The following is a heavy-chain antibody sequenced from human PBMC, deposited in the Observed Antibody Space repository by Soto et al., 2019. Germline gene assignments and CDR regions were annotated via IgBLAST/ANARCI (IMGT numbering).Heavy chain of an antibody. CDR1: GYTFTSYD. D-gene: IGHD2-2*01. CDR2: MNPNSGNT. CDR3: ARGNCISTSCQHWFDP. Sequence: ASVKVSCKASGYTFTSYDINWVRQATGQGLEWMGWMNPNSGNTGYAQKFQGRVTMTRNTSISTAYMELSSLRSEDTAVYYCARGNCISTSCQHWFDPWGQGTLVTGSS. V-gene: IGHV1-8*01. J-gene: IGHJ5*02.